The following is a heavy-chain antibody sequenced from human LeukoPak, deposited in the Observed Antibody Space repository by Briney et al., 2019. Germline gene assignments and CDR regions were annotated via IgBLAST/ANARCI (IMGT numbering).Heavy chain of an antibody. CDR3: ARSKPSSGSLYDY. J-gene: IGHJ4*02. V-gene: IGHV3-13*01. CDR1: GFTFSSYD. D-gene: IGHD1-26*01. Sequence: GRSLRLSCAASGFTFSSYDMHWVRQATGKGLEWVSAIGSAGDTYYPGSVKGRFTISRENAKNSLYLQMNSLRAGDTAVYYCARSKPSSGSLYDYWGQGTLVTVSS. CDR2: IGSAGDT.